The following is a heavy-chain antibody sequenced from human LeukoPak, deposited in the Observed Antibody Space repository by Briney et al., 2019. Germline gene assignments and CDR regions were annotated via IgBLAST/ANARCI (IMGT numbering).Heavy chain of an antibody. CDR1: GFIFSSYW. V-gene: IGHV3-74*01. D-gene: IGHD5-12*01. J-gene: IGHJ4*02. Sequence: GGSLRLSCAASGFIFSSYWMHWVRQAPGKGLVWVSRINSDGSSTNYADSMKGRFTIFRDNAKNTLYLQMNSLRAEDTAVYYCARGPSGYHNTGGQGTLVTVSS. CDR3: ARGPSGYHNT. CDR2: INSDGSST.